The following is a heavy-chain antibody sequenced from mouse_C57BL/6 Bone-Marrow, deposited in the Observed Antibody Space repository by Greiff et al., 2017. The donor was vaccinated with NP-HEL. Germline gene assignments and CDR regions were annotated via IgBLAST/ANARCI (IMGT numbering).Heavy chain of an antibody. V-gene: IGHV5-12*01. CDR2: ISNGGGST. J-gene: IGHJ2*01. CDR3: ARGRDYSNYEEFDY. CDR1: GFTFSDYY. D-gene: IGHD2-5*01. Sequence: DVMLVESGGGLVQPGGSLKLSCAASGFTFSDYYMYWVRQTPEKRLEWVAYISNGGGSTYYPDTVKGRFTISRDNAKNTLYLQMSRLKSEDTAMYYGARGRDYSNYEEFDYWGQGTTLTVSS.